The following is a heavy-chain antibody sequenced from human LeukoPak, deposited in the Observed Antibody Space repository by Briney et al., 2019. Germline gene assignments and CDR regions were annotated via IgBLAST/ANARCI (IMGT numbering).Heavy chain of an antibody. D-gene: IGHD3-22*01. CDR1: GFTFSDYY. V-gene: IGHV3-11*06. Sequence: GGSLRLSCAASGFTFSDYYMSWIRQAPGKGLEWVSYISSSSSYTNYADSVKGRFTISRDNAKNSLYLQMNSLRAEDTAVYYCAKDLNRVTLTGMAPGRGIDYWGQGVLVTVSS. CDR2: ISSSSSYT. J-gene: IGHJ4*02. CDR3: AKDLNRVTLTGMAPGRGIDY.